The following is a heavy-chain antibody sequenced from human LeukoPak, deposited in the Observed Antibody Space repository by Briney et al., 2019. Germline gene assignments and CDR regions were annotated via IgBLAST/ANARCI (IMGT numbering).Heavy chain of an antibody. J-gene: IGHJ6*03. CDR1: GYSFTSYW. CDR2: IYPGDSDT. V-gene: IGHV5-51*01. CDR3: ARGSLAARPTYYYYYMDV. D-gene: IGHD6-6*01. Sequence: GESLKISCKGSGYSFTSYWIGWVRQMPGKGLEWMGIIYPGDSDTRYSPSFQGQVTISADKSISTAYLQWSSLKASDTAMYYCARGSLAARPTYYYYYMDVWGKGTTVTVSS.